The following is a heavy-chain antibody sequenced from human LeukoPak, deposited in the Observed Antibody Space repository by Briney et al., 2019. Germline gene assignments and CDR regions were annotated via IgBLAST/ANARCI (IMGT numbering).Heavy chain of an antibody. D-gene: IGHD3-22*01. CDR3: ARDYYDDGFDI. Sequence: GGSLRLSCAASGFTLSSNYMSWVRQAPGKGLEWVSVIYSGGSTYHADSVKCRFTISRDNSKNTLYLQMRRLRAEATAVYYCARDYYDDGFDIWGEGTMVTVSS. V-gene: IGHV3-66*02. CDR1: GFTLSSNY. J-gene: IGHJ3*02. CDR2: IYSGGST.